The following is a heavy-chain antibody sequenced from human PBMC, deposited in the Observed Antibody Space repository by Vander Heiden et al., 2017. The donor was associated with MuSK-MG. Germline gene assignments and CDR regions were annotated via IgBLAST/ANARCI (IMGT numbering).Heavy chain of an antibody. CDR3: ARDPGGGYVDYFDM. CDR1: GFTFRTYW. CDR2: IKQDGSEK. V-gene: IGHV3-7*01. J-gene: IGHJ3*02. D-gene: IGHD3-22*01. Sequence: EVQLVESGGRLVQPGGSLRLSCAASGFTFRTYWMSWVRQAPGKGLEWLAKIKQDGSEKSYVESVKGRFTISRDNAKNSLYLQMNSLRVEDTAVYYCARDPGGGYVDYFDMWGQGTMGTVSS.